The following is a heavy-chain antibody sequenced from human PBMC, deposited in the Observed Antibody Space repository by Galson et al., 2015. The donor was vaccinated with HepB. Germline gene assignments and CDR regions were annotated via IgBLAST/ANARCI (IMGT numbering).Heavy chain of an antibody. D-gene: IGHD2-15*01. CDR2: ISSSGSTI. J-gene: IGHJ4*02. Sequence: SLRLSCAASGFTFSDYYMSWIRQAPGKGLEWVSYISSSGSTIYYTDSVKDRFTISRDNAKNSLYLQMNSLRAEDTAVYYCARDQGYSLTFDYWGQGTLVTVSS. CDR3: ARDQGYSLTFDY. V-gene: IGHV3-11*01. CDR1: GFTFSDYY.